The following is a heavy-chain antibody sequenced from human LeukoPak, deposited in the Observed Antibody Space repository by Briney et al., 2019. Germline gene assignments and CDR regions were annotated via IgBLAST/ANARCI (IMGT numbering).Heavy chain of an antibody. CDR2: ISGSGGST. D-gene: IGHD6-19*01. J-gene: IGHJ4*02. CDR3: VKDSPPGIAVAGLFDY. Sequence: PSETLSLTCTVSGGSNSSYYWSWIRQPPGKGREWVSAISGSGGSTYYADSVKGRFTISRDNSKNTLYLQMNSLRAEDTAVYYCVKDSPPGIAVAGLFDYWGQGTLVTVSS. CDR1: GGSNSSYY. V-gene: IGHV3-23*01.